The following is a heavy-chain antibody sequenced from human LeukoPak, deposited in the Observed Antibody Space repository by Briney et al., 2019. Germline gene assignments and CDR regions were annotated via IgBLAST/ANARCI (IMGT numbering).Heavy chain of an antibody. J-gene: IGHJ6*02. CDR3: TKHISTDATAPFYYGMDV. V-gene: IGHV3-30*18. CDR1: GFTFSSYG. D-gene: IGHD2-21*02. CDR2: ISYDGSNE. Sequence: PGGSLRLSCAASGFTFSSYGMHWVRQAPGKGLEWVAGISYDGSNEYYEESVKGRFTISRDNSKNTLYLQMNSLRAEDTAVYYCTKHISTDATAPFYYGMDVWGQGTTVTVSS.